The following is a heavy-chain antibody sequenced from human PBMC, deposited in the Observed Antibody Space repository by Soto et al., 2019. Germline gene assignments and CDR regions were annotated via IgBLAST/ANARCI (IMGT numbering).Heavy chain of an antibody. D-gene: IGHD3-16*02. CDR2: IKQDGSEK. CDR1: GSTFSSYW. CDR3: ARGRVDYIWGRYRDGCHPLDY. J-gene: IGHJ4*02. V-gene: IGHV3-7*03. Sequence: LRLSCAASGSTFSSYWMNWVRQAPGKGVEWVANIKQDGSEKKFADSVKGRFSISRDNAQNSLYLQMNSLRPEDTAVYYCARGRVDYIWGRYRDGCHPLDYWGQGTLVTVS.